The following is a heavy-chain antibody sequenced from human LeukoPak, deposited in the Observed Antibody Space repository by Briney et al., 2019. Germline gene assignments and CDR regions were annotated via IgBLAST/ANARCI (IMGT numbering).Heavy chain of an antibody. J-gene: IGHJ4*02. D-gene: IGHD2-15*01. V-gene: IGHV1-46*01. CDR2: MNPKGDDA. CDR1: GYTFTNYY. Sequence: ASVKLSCKASGYTFTNYYIHWVRQAPGQGLEWMGIMNPKGDDATYEQEFPVRVSMTRDTSAPKIYMELNSLRCENAAVDVCSREFLRSSCVPLFGYWGQGTLVSVSS. CDR3: SREFLRSSCVPLFGY.